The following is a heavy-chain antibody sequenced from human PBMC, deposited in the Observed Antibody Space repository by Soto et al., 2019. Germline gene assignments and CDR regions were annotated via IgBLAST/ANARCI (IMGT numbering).Heavy chain of an antibody. Sequence: PSETLSLTCTVSGGSIISGDYYWSWIRQPPGKGLEWIGYIYYSGSTYYNPSLKSRVTISVDTSKNQFSLKLSSVTAADTAVYYCARVVSGAMVTLDYWGQGTLGTVSS. D-gene: IGHD5-18*01. CDR2: IYYSGST. V-gene: IGHV4-30-4*01. CDR1: GGSIISGDYY. J-gene: IGHJ4*02. CDR3: ARVVSGAMVTLDY.